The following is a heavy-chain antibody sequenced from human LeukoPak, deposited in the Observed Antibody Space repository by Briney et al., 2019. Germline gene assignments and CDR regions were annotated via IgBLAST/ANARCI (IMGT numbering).Heavy chain of an antibody. CDR2: INHSGST. Sequence: PSETLSLTCAVYGGSFSGYSWSWIRQPPGKGLEWIGEINHSGSTNYNPSLKSRVTISVDTSKNQFSLKLSSVTAADTAVYYCARAPYWQQLVRFDYWGQGTLVTVSS. CDR3: ARAPYWQQLVRFDY. CDR1: GGSFSGYS. D-gene: IGHD6-13*01. V-gene: IGHV4-34*01. J-gene: IGHJ4*02.